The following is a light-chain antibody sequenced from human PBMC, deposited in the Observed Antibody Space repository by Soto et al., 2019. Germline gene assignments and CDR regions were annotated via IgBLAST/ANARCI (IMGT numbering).Light chain of an antibody. CDR1: TGAVISGHW. CDR2: DTS. CDR3: LLSYSGVRV. V-gene: IGLV7-46*01. Sequence: QSVVTQEPSLTVSPGGTVTLTCGSNTGAVISGHWTYWFQQKPGQAPRTLIFDTSNKQSWTPARFSGSLLGGKAALTLSGAQPDDEADYYCLLSYSGVRVFGGGTKLTVL. J-gene: IGLJ3*02.